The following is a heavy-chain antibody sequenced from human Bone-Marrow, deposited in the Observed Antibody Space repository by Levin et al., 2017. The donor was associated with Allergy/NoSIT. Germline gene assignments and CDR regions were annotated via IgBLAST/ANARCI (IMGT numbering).Heavy chain of an antibody. J-gene: IGHJ4*02. CDR1: GYTFTTYG. CDR2: ISPYTGDT. Sequence: ASVKVSCKASGYTFTTYGIDWVRQAPGQGLEWIGWISPYTGDTYYRHNYRGRVALTTDTSASTAYMELWNLRSDDTAIYYCAIHDRSRPNLDYWGQGTLVTVSS. V-gene: IGHV1-18*01. CDR3: AIHDRSRPNLDY. D-gene: IGHD3-16*02.